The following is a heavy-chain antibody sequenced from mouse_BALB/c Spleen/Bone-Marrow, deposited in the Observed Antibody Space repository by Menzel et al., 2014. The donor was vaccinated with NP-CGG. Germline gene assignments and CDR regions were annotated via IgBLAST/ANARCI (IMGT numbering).Heavy chain of an antibody. J-gene: IGHJ2*01. Sequence: LVESGAELVKPGASVKLSCKASGYTFXNYWMHWVKQRPGQGLEWIGEINPSNGRTNYNEKFKSKATLTVDKSSSTAYMQLSSLTSEDSAVYYCARGFDYWSQGTTLTVSS. V-gene: IGHV1S81*02. CDR2: INPSNGRT. CDR1: GYTFXNYW. CDR3: ARGFDY.